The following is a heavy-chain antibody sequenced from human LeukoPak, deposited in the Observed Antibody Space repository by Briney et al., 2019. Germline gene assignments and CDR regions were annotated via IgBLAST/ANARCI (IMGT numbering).Heavy chain of an antibody. Sequence: PSETLSLTCTVSGGSICSGDYYWSWIRQPPGKGLEWIGYIYYSGSTYYNPSLKSRVTISVDTSKNQFSLKLSSVTAADTAVYYCARGHKGYYYDSSGYYYWGQGTLVTVSS. V-gene: IGHV4-30-4*08. CDR1: GGSICSGDYY. D-gene: IGHD3-22*01. CDR3: ARGHKGYYYDSSGYYY. CDR2: IYYSGST. J-gene: IGHJ4*02.